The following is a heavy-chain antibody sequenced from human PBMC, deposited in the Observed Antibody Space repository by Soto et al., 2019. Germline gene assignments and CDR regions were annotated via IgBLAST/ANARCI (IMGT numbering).Heavy chain of an antibody. CDR2: TYYRSKWYN. V-gene: IGHV6-1*01. J-gene: IGHJ6*02. D-gene: IGHD6-13*01. CDR3: ARVIAAAKYDYYYGMDV. Sequence: PSQTLSLTCAISGDSVSSNRAAWNWIRQSPSRGLEWLGRTYYRSKWYNDYAVSVKSRITINPDTSKNQFSLQLNSVTPEDTAVYYCARVIAAAKYDYYYGMDVWGQGTTVTVSS. CDR1: GDSVSSNRAA.